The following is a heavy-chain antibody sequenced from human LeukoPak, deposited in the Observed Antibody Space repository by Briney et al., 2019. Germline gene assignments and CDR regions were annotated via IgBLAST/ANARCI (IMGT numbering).Heavy chain of an antibody. CDR3: TRQAAYDILTGYYTPSLYFDY. V-gene: IGHV4-59*08. CDR2: IYYTGST. CDR1: GGSISSYY. J-gene: IGHJ4*02. D-gene: IGHD3-9*01. Sequence: SDTLSLTCTVSGGSISSYYWSWIRQPPGKGLEWIAYIYYTGSTNYNPSLKSRVTISLDTSQNQFSLKLSPVTAADTAVYFFTRQAAYDILTGYYTPSLYFDYWGQGTLVTVSS.